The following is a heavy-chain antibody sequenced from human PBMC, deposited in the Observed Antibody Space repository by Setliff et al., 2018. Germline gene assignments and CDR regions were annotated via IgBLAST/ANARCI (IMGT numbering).Heavy chain of an antibody. CDR2: ISASGRTT. V-gene: IGHV3-23*01. D-gene: IGHD3-9*01. Sequence: SLRLSCAASRFTFSNYAMSWVRQAPGKGLEWVSAISASGRTTYSADSVKGRFTISRDNSKNTLYLQMNSLRAEDTAVYYCAKHGAYNDFLTGYNFYYDMDVWGQGTTVTVSS. CDR1: RFTFSNYA. CDR3: AKHGAYNDFLTGYNFYYDMDV. J-gene: IGHJ6*02.